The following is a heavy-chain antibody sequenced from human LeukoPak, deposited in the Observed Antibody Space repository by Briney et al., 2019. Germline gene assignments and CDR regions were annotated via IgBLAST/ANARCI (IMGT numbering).Heavy chain of an antibody. CDR3: ARDSYYYDSSGYNDY. J-gene: IGHJ4*02. CDR2: INPNSGGT. Sequence: ASVKVSCKASGYTFTGYYMRWVRQAPGQGLEWMGWINPNSGGTNYAQKFQGRVTMTRDTSISTAYMELSRLRSDDTAVYYCARDSYYYDSSGYNDYWGQGTLVTVSS. CDR1: GYTFTGYY. V-gene: IGHV1-2*02. D-gene: IGHD3-22*01.